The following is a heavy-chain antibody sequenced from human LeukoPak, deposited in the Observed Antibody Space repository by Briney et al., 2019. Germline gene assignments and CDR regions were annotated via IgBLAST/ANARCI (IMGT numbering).Heavy chain of an antibody. CDR2: INHSGST. V-gene: IGHV4-34*01. Sequence: SETLSLTCTVSGGSISSYYWSWIRQPPGKGLEWIGEINHSGSTNYNPSLKSRVTISVDTSKNQFSLKLSSVTAADTAVYYCARLRYDYVWGSYRLGPLTGWGQGTLVTVSS. CDR1: GGSISSYY. D-gene: IGHD3-16*02. CDR3: ARLRYDYVWGSYRLGPLTG. J-gene: IGHJ4*02.